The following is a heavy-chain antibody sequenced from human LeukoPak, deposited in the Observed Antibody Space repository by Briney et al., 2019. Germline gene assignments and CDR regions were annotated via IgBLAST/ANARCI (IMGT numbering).Heavy chain of an antibody. Sequence: PSETLSLTCAVYGGSFSGYYWSWIRQPPGKGLERIGEINHSGSTNYNPSLKSRVTISVDTSKNQFSLKLSSVTAADTAVYYCARHNGSYSGYYDYWGQGTLVTVSS. J-gene: IGHJ4*02. V-gene: IGHV4-34*01. CDR3: ARHNGSYSGYYDY. D-gene: IGHD5-12*01. CDR2: INHSGST. CDR1: GGSFSGYY.